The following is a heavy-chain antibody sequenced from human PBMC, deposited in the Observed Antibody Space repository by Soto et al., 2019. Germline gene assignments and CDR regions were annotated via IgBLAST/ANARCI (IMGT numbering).Heavy chain of an antibody. Sequence: GGSLRLSCAASGFTFSTYAMKWVRQAPGKGLEWVSSLSATSSYIYYADSVKGRFTISRDNAKNAVYLQLNSLRAEDTAVYYCARGLSVTVGGLDYWGQGTLVTVSS. D-gene: IGHD6-19*01. CDR3: ARGLSVTVGGLDY. CDR1: GFTFSTYA. CDR2: LSATSSYI. V-gene: IGHV3-21*01. J-gene: IGHJ4*02.